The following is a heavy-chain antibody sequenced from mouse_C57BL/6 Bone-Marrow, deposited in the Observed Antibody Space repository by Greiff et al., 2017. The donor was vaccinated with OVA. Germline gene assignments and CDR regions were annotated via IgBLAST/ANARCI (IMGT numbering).Heavy chain of an antibody. CDR2: IYPGGGYT. Sequence: QVQLQQSGAELVRPGTSVKMSCKASGYTFTNYWIGWAKQRPGHGLEWIGDIYPGGGYTNYNEKFKGKATLTADKSSSTAYMQFSSLTSEDSAIYYCARFNGSSLYYFDYWGQGTTLTVSS. V-gene: IGHV1-63*01. CDR3: ARFNGSSLYYFDY. CDR1: GYTFTNYW. D-gene: IGHD1-1*01. J-gene: IGHJ2*01.